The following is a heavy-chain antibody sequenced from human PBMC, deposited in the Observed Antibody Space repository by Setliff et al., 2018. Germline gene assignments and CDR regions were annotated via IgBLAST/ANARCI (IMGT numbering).Heavy chain of an antibody. CDR2: IYSSGST. Sequence: SETLSLTCTVSGGSISSGDYYWSWIRQPPGKGLEWIGYIYSSGSTYYNPSLKSRVSISVDTSKNLFSLKLSSVTAADTAVYYCARESRYYYDNLGTLDYWGQGTLVTSPQ. CDR3: ARESRYYYDNLGTLDY. CDR1: GGSISSGDYY. D-gene: IGHD3-22*01. J-gene: IGHJ4*02. V-gene: IGHV4-30-4*08.